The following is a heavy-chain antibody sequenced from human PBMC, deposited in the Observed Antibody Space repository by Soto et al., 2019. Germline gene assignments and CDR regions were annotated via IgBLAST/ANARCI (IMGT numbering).Heavy chain of an antibody. CDR3: ARPTGGHDAGGNYMDV. Sequence: QVQLLQSGSEVKKPGSSVKVSCRASGGSLSSYPVTWVRQAPGQGLEWMGRIIPIVGLTNYAQKFQGRVMITADKSTSTAYMELSSLRSDDTAVYYFARPTGGHDAGGNYMDVWGKGTKVIVSS. CDR2: IIPIVGLT. D-gene: IGHD2-8*02. CDR1: GGSLSSYP. J-gene: IGHJ6*03. V-gene: IGHV1-69*02.